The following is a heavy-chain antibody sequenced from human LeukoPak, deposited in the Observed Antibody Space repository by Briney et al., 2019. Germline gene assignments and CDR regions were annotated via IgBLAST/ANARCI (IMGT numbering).Heavy chain of an antibody. CDR2: ILTRGST. CDR1: GGSFSSLY. D-gene: IGHD2-15*01. Sequence: SETLSLTWAVYGGSFSSLYWSWIRPPPREWPGWVGEILTRGSTNYNPSLKNRVTISVDTSKNQFSLKLSSVTAADTAVYYCARAIVVVVAATRQPEGYFDYWGQGTLVTVSS. V-gene: IGHV4-34*12. CDR3: ARAIVVVVAATRQPEGYFDY. J-gene: IGHJ4*02.